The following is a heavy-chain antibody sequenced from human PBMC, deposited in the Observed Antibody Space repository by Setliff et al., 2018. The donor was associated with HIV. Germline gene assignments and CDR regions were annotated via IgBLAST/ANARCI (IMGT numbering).Heavy chain of an antibody. J-gene: IGHJ6*02. CDR3: ARNPQGSYWVTRYGMDV. Sequence: GGSLRLSCAVSGFTFSTYGMHWVRQAPGKGLEWVTFIEHDGSKKFYADSVKARFTISRDNSKNTLYLQMNSLRVEDTAMYYCARNPQGSYWVTRYGMDVWGRGTTVTVSS. CDR2: IEHDGSKK. D-gene: IGHD3-10*01. CDR1: GFTFSTYG. V-gene: IGHV3-30*02.